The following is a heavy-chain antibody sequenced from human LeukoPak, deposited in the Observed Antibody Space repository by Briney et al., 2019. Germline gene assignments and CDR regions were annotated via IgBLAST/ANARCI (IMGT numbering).Heavy chain of an antibody. CDR2: ISYDGNNK. D-gene: IGHD1-26*01. CDR1: GFTFSSYA. Sequence: GGSLRLSCAASGFTFSSYAMHWVRQAPGKGLEWVAVISYDGNNKYYADSVKGRFTISRDNSKNTLYLQMNSLRAEDTAVYYCARDGIPYYYGMDVWGQGTTVTVSS. V-gene: IGHV3-30-3*01. CDR3: ARDGIPYYYGMDV. J-gene: IGHJ6*02.